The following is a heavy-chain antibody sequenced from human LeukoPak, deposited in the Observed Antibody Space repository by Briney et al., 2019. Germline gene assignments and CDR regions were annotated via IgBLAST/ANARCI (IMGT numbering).Heavy chain of an antibody. CDR3: ARSGESSGSAAFDI. CDR2: ISPYNGNT. CDR1: GYTFSSFA. D-gene: IGHD3-22*01. V-gene: IGHV1-18*01. J-gene: IGHJ3*02. Sequence: ASVKVSCKASGYTFSSFAISWVRQAPGQGLEWMGWISPYNGNTNYAQKLQGRVTMTTDTSTITAYMELRSLRSDDTAVYYCARSGESSGSAAFDIWGQGTMVTASS.